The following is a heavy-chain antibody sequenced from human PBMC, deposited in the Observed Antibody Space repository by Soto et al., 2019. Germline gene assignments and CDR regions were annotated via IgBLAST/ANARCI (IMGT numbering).Heavy chain of an antibody. V-gene: IGHV4-4*02. CDR3: ARDRRMVRGEFDY. J-gene: IGHJ4*02. CDR1: GGSISSSNW. D-gene: IGHD3-10*01. CDR2: IYHSGST. Sequence: PSETLSLTCAVSGGSISSSNWWSWVRQPPGKGLEWIGEIYHSGSTNYNPSLKSRVTISVDKSKNQFSLKLSSVTAADTAVYYCARDRRMVRGEFDYWGQGTLVTVSS.